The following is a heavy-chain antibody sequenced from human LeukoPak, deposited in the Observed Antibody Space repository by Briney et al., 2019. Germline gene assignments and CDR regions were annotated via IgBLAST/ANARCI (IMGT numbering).Heavy chain of an antibody. Sequence: GGSLRLSCAASGFTFSSYGMHWVRQAPGKGLEWVAVISYDGSNKYYADSVKGRFTISRDNSKNTLYLQMNSLRAEDTAVYYCAKGLLLWFGELQYYFDYWGQGTLVTVSS. D-gene: IGHD3-10*01. CDR2: ISYDGSNK. V-gene: IGHV3-30*18. CDR1: GFTFSSYG. CDR3: AKGLLLWFGELQYYFDY. J-gene: IGHJ4*02.